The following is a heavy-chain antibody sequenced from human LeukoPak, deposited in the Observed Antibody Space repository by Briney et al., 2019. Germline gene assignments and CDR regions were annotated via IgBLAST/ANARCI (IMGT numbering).Heavy chain of an antibody. CDR1: GGSISSGDYY. CDR2: IYYSGST. Sequence: SQTLSLTCTVSGGSISSGDYYWSWIRQPPGKGLEWIGYIYYSGSTYYNPSLKSRVTISVDTSKNQFSLKLSSVTAADTAVYYCARNPPIYCSGGSCYLPGAFDIWGQGTMVTVSS. V-gene: IGHV4-30-4*01. D-gene: IGHD2-15*01. CDR3: ARNPPIYCSGGSCYLPGAFDI. J-gene: IGHJ3*02.